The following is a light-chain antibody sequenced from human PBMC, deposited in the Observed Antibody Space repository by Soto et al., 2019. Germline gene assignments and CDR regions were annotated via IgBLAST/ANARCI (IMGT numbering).Light chain of an antibody. CDR3: SSYTSSSTLGV. CDR2: DVS. CDR1: SSDVGGYNY. Sequence: QSALTQPASVSGSPGQSITISCTGTSSDVGGYNYVSWYQQHPGKAPKLMIYDVSNRPSGVSNRFSGSKSGNTASLTISGLQAEDEADYYCSSYTSSSTLGVFGTGTKLTV. J-gene: IGLJ1*01. V-gene: IGLV2-14*01.